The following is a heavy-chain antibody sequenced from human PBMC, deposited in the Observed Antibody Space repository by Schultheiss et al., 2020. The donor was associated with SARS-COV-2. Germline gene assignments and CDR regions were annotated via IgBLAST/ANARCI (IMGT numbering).Heavy chain of an antibody. CDR3: AKILYCSGGSCYTFDY. CDR2: IKQDGSEK. CDR1: GFTFSSYW. V-gene: IGHV3-7*01. D-gene: IGHD2-15*01. J-gene: IGHJ4*02. Sequence: GGSLRLSCAASGFTFSSYWMSWVRQAPGKGLEWVANIKQDGSEKYYVDSVKGRFTISRDNAKNSLYLQMNSLRAEDTAVYYCAKILYCSGGSCYTFDYWGQGTLVTVSS.